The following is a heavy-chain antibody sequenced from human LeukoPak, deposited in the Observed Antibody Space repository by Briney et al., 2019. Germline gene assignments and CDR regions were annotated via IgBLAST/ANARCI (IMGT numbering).Heavy chain of an antibody. CDR1: GGTFSSYA. J-gene: IGHJ4*02. V-gene: IGHV1-69*13. D-gene: IGHD2/OR15-2a*01. Sequence: GASVKVSCKASGGTFSSYAISWVRQAPGQGLEWMGGIIPIFGTANYAQKFQGRVTITADESTSTAYMELSSLRSEDTAVYYCARGLEYKENLDYWGQGTLVTVSS. CDR2: IIPIFGTA. CDR3: ARGLEYKENLDY.